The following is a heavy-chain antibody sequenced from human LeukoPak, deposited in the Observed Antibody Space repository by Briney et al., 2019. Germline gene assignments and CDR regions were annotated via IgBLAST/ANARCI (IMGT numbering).Heavy chain of an antibody. J-gene: IGHJ4*02. D-gene: IGHD3-10*01. CDR2: ISSSSSTI. Sequence: GGSLRLSCAASGFTFSSYSMNWVRQAPGKGLEWVSYISSSSSTIYYADSVKGRFTISRDNAKNSLYLQMNSLRAEDTAVYYCARDFITMVRGGDYFDYWGQGTLVTVSS. V-gene: IGHV3-48*04. CDR1: GFTFSSYS. CDR3: ARDFITMVRGGDYFDY.